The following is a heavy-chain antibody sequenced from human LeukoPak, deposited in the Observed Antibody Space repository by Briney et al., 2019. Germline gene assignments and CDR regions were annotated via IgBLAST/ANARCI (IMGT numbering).Heavy chain of an antibody. CDR3: TTSLAGAVTAVYPFDN. CDR2: IKSKTDGGTT. Sequence: GGSLRLSCVPSGFTFSNAWMNWVRHAPRKGLEWVGRIKSKTDGGTTDYAAPVKGRITISRDNSTAALHLQMNSLKTEDTAVYYCTTSLAGAVTAVYPFDNWGQGTLVTVSS. D-gene: IGHD2-21*02. V-gene: IGHV3-15*07. J-gene: IGHJ4*02. CDR1: GFTFSNAW.